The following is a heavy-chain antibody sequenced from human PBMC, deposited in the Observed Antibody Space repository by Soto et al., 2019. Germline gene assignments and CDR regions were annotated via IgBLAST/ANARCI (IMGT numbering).Heavy chain of an antibody. CDR3: TRRRDWSAVDPLDY. V-gene: IGHV3-73*02. CDR1: GFAFSDSA. Sequence: EVQLVESGGGLVQPGGSLKLSCAASGFAFSDSAMHWVRQASGKGLEWIARVRGKRGHDGPAYAASVKGRFTISRDDSKTTTYRQMTSQKIADTAVYYCTRRRDWSAVDPLDYWGQGTLVTFSS. J-gene: IGHJ4*02. D-gene: IGHD2-21*01. CDR2: VRGKRGHDGP.